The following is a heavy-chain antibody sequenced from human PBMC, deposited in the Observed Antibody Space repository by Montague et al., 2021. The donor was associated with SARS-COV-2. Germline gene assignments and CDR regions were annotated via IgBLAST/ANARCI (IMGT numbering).Heavy chain of an antibody. CDR2: IYYSGST. D-gene: IGHD5-24*01. CDR3: ARVFPRWLQFDPYFDY. V-gene: IGHV4-59*01. CDR1: GSSISSYY. Sequence: SETLSLTCTVSGSSISSYYWSWIRQPPGKGLEWIGYIYYSGSTNYNPSLKSRVTISVDTPKNQFSLKLSSVTAADTAVYYCARVFPRWLQFDPYFDYWGQGTLVTVSS. J-gene: IGHJ4*02.